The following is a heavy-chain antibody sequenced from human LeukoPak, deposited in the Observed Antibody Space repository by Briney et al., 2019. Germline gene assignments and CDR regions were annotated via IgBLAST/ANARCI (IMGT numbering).Heavy chain of an antibody. CDR1: GFTFSSYT. CDR3: ARETITTAGAFDI. CDR2: IYSGSRT. V-gene: IGHV3-66*01. Sequence: GGSLRLSCSASGFTFSSYTIHWVRQAPGKGLEWVSVIYSGSRTYYADSVKGRFTISRDNSKNTVYIQMNSLRAEDTAVYYCARETITTAGAFDIWGQGTMVTVSS. D-gene: IGHD1/OR15-1a*01. J-gene: IGHJ3*02.